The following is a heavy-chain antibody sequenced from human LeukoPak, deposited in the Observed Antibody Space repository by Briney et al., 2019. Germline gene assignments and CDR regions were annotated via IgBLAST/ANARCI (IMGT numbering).Heavy chain of an antibody. CDR1: GFTFSSYA. Sequence: GGSLRLSCAASGFTFSSYAMSWVRQAPGKGLEWVSAISGSGGSTYYADSVKGRFTISRDNSKNTLYLQMNSLRAEDTAVYYCAKPDPGSYCSSTSCYPYYYYYYMDVWGKGATVTVSS. CDR3: AKPDPGSYCSSTSCYPYYYYYYMDV. J-gene: IGHJ6*03. D-gene: IGHD2-2*01. V-gene: IGHV3-23*01. CDR2: ISGSGGST.